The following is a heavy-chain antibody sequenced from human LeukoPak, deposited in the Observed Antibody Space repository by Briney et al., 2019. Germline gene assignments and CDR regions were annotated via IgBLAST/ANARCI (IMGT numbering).Heavy chain of an antibody. D-gene: IGHD3-16*02. CDR1: GFSFSSYA. CDR3: AKRAGSYRGFDY. CDR2: ITGNGGGT. Sequence: GGSLRLSCAASGFSFSSYAMSWVRQAPGRGLEWVSAITGNGGGTYYADSVKGRFTISRDNSNNILRLQMDSLRVEDTAVYYCAKRAGSYRGFDYWGQGTLVTVSS. V-gene: IGHV3-23*01. J-gene: IGHJ4*02.